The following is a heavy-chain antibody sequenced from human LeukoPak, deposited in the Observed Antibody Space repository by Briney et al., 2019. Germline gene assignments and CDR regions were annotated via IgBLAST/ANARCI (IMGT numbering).Heavy chain of an antibody. D-gene: IGHD4-17*01. CDR2: ISSSSYI. V-gene: IGHV3-21*01. CDR1: GFTFSSYS. CDR3: ARANYGDYVNFDY. J-gene: IGHJ4*02. Sequence: GGSLRLSCAASGFTFSSYSMNWVRQAPGKGLEWVSSISSSSYIYYADSVKGRFTISRDNAKNSLYLQMNSLRAEDTAVYYCARANYGDYVNFDYWGQGTLVTVSS.